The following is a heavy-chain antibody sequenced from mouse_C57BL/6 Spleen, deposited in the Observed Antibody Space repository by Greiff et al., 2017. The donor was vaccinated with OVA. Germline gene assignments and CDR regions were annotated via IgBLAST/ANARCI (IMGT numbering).Heavy chain of an antibody. CDR2: IYPGSGST. D-gene: IGHD1-1*01. Sequence: QVQLKQPGAELVKPGASVKMSCKASGYTFTSYWITWVKQRPGQGLEWIGDIYPGSGSTNYNEKFKSKATLTVDTSSSTAYMQLSSLTSEDSAVYYCARIRYYGSSFYYFDYWGQGTTLTVSS. CDR3: ARIRYYGSSFYYFDY. J-gene: IGHJ2*01. CDR1: GYTFTSYW. V-gene: IGHV1-55*01.